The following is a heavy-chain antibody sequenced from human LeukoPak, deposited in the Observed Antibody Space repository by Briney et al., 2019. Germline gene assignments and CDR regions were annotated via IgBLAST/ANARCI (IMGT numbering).Heavy chain of an antibody. Sequence: SQTLFLTCTGSGDSISSGSYYWSCLGHPAGKGREWIGRIYNSGSTNYNPSLKSRVTMSVDTSNNQSSLKLSAVTAADTAVYYCARDRFEGYSNYVSDYWGQGTLVTVSS. CDR1: GDSISSGSYY. D-gene: IGHD4-11*01. CDR2: IYNSGST. V-gene: IGHV4-61*02. J-gene: IGHJ4*02. CDR3: ARDRFEGYSNYVSDY.